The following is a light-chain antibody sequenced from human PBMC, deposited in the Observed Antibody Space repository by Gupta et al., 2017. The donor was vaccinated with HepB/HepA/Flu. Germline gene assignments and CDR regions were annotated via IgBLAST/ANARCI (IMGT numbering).Light chain of an antibody. CDR2: LGS. J-gene: IGKJ3*01. CDR3: MQALQTPIFT. Sequence: DIVTTQSPLSLPVTPGEPASISCRSSQSRLHSNGYNYLDWYLQKPGQSPQLLIYLGSNRASGVPDRFSGSGSGTDFTLKISRVEAEDVGVYYCMQALQTPIFTFGPGTKVDIK. V-gene: IGKV2-28*01. CDR1: QSRLHSNGYNY.